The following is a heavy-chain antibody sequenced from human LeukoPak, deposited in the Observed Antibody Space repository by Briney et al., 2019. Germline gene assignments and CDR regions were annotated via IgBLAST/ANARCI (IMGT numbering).Heavy chain of an antibody. D-gene: IGHD1-1*01. V-gene: IGHV3-20*04. CDR3: ARESYNSPFDY. J-gene: IGHJ4*02. CDR2: INWSGGRT. CDR1: GFTFDDYG. Sequence: PGGSLRLSCAASGFTFDDYGMSWVRQAPGKGPEWVSGINWSGGRTGYADSVKGRLTISRDNAKNSLYLQMNSLRAEDTAVYYCARESYNSPFDYWGQGTLVTVSS.